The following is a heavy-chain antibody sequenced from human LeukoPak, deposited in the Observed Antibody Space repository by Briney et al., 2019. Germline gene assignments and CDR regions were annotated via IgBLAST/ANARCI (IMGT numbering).Heavy chain of an antibody. D-gene: IGHD6-13*01. Sequence: GASVKVSCKASGYTFTGYYMHWVRQAPGQGLEWMGWINPNSGGTNYAQKFQGRVTMTRDTSISTAYMELSRLRSDDTAVYYCARVQYSSSWYLLKKWGQGTLVTVSS. CDR3: ARVQYSSSWYLLKK. V-gene: IGHV1-2*02. CDR2: INPNSGGT. CDR1: GYTFTGYY. J-gene: IGHJ4*02.